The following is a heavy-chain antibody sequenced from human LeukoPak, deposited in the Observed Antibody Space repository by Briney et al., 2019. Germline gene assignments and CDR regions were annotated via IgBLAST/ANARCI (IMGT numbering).Heavy chain of an antibody. J-gene: IGHJ4*02. Sequence: QTGGSLRLSCAASGFTFSSYAMHWVRQAPGKGLEWVARLVYDERSDYANSVKGRFSISRDNSKNTLFLDMSDLRVEDTAVYYCARDLSAAFDFWGQGVLVTVSS. CDR1: GFTFSSYA. D-gene: IGHD6-19*01. V-gene: IGHV3-30*04. CDR3: ARDLSAAFDF. CDR2: LVYDERS.